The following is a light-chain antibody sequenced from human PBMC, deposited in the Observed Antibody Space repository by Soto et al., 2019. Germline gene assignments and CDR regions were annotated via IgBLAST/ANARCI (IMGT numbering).Light chain of an antibody. V-gene: IGKV3-20*01. CDR3: QHYGSSPPLT. CDR2: GAS. Sequence: EFVLTQSPGTLSLSPGEGATLSCRASQSISSNFLAWYQQKPGQAPRLLIYGASSRATGIPDRYSGGGSGTDFPLTISRLEPEDFAVYYCQHYGSSPPLTFGGGTKVEIK. CDR1: QSISSNF. J-gene: IGKJ4*01.